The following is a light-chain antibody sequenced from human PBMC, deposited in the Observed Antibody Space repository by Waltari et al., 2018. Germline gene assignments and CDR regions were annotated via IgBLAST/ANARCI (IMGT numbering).Light chain of an antibody. J-gene: IGLJ1*01. CDR1: SRDVGGYNY. Sequence: QSAPTQPASVSGSPGQSITISCTGTSRDVGGYNYVSWYQHHPGNVPKLIIYEVSNRPSGVSHRFSGAKSGNTASLSISGLQTEDEADYYCSSYTSSTTLVFGTGTKVTVL. CDR3: SSYTSSTTLV. V-gene: IGLV2-14*01. CDR2: EVS.